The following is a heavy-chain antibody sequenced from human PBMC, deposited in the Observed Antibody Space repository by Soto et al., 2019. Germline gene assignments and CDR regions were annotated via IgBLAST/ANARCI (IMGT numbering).Heavy chain of an antibody. CDR2: ISGSGGST. V-gene: IGHV3-23*01. Sequence: PGGSLRLSCAASGFTFSSYAMSWVRQAPGKGLEWVSAISGSGGSTYYADSVKGRFTISRDNSKNTLYLQMNSLRAEDTAVYYCAKDLSITMIVVVIAFDYWGQGTLVTVSS. D-gene: IGHD3-22*01. CDR1: GFTFSSYA. CDR3: AKDLSITMIVVVIAFDY. J-gene: IGHJ4*02.